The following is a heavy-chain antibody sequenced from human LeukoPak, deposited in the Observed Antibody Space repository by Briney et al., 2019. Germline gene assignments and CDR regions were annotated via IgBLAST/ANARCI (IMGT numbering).Heavy chain of an antibody. CDR3: ARKRFRDDFWSGYHGGAFDI. CDR2: ISSSGGNT. J-gene: IGHJ3*02. CDR1: GFTFTSYS. V-gene: IGHV3-23*01. D-gene: IGHD3-3*01. Sequence: GGSLRLSCAASGFTFTSYSMSWVRQAPGKGLEWVSSISSSGGNTYYADSVKGRFTISRDNSKNTLYLQMNSLRAEDTAVYYCARKRFRDDFWSGYHGGAFDIWGQGTMVTVSS.